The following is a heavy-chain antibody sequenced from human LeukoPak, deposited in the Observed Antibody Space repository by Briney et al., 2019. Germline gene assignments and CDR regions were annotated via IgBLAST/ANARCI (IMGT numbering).Heavy chain of an antibody. CDR3: ARQPGMTAKSWYFDL. Sequence: GESLKISCEGSGYTFTKYCIGWVRQMPGKGLEWMGIIHPGDSHTWYSPSFRGQVTISADKSISMAYLQWSSLKASDTAMYFCARQPGMTAKSWYFDLWGRGTLVTVSS. CDR1: GYTFTKYC. D-gene: IGHD2-2*01. J-gene: IGHJ2*01. CDR2: IHPGDSHT. V-gene: IGHV5-51*01.